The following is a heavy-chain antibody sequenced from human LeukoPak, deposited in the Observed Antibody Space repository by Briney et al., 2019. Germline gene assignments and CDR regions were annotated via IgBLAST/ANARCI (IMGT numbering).Heavy chain of an antibody. V-gene: IGHV4-30-4*01. CDR1: GASIRSGDYY. CDR2: IYDSGST. Sequence: PSETLSLTCTVSGASIRSGDYYWSWIRQPPGKGLEWIGYIYDSGSTYYNPSLKSRITISVDTSENRFSLKLSSVTATDTAVYYCARDCSGGSYYGAFDIRGQGTMVTVSS. J-gene: IGHJ3*02. CDR3: ARDCSGGSYYGAFDI. D-gene: IGHD2-15*01.